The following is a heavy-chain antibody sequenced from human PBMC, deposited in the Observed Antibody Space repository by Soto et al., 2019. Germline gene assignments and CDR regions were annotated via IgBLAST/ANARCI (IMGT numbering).Heavy chain of an antibody. J-gene: IGHJ5*02. D-gene: IGHD3-9*01. CDR2: IYYSGST. V-gene: IGHV4-59*12. CDR3: ARDLDDILTGPNFDP. Sequence: SETLSLTCSFSGGSIRDYYWSLIRQPPGKGLEWIGYIYYSGSTNYNPSLKSRVTMSVDTSKNQFSLKLSSVTAADTAVYYCARDLDDILTGPNFDPWGQGTLVTVSS. CDR1: GGSIRDYY.